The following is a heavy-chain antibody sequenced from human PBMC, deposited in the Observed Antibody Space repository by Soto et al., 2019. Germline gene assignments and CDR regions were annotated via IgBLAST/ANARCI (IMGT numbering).Heavy chain of an antibody. J-gene: IGHJ3*02. D-gene: IGHD3-3*01. CDR1: GFTFSSYG. V-gene: IGHV3-33*01. Sequence: QVQLVESGGGVVQPGRSLRLSCAASGFTFSSYGMHWVRQAPGKGLEWVADIWYDGSNKYYADSVKGRFTISRDNSKNTLYLQMNSLRAEDTAVYYCARGAIFGVNAPFGASAFDIWGQGTMVTVSS. CDR2: IWYDGSNK. CDR3: ARGAIFGVNAPFGASAFDI.